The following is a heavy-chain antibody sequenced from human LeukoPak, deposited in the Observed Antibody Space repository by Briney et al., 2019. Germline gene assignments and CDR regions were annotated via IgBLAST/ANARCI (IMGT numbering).Heavy chain of an antibody. CDR2: IYYSGST. V-gene: IGHV4-59*08. CDR3: ARHILGYCSSTSCYGGPPPYGMDV. Sequence: PSETLSLTCTVYGGSISSYYWSWIRQPPGKGLEWIGYIYYSGSTNYNPSLKSRVTISVDTSKNQFSLKLSSVTAADTAVYYCARHILGYCSSTSCYGGPPPYGMDVWGQGTTVTVSS. D-gene: IGHD2-2*01. J-gene: IGHJ6*02. CDR1: GGSISSYY.